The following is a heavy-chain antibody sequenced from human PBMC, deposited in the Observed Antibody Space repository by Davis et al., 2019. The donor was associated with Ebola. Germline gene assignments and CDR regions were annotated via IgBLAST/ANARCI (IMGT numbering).Heavy chain of an antibody. V-gene: IGHV1-69*13. CDR1: AGTFSSYA. Sequence: SAQVSCKASAGTFSSYAISWVRQPPGQGLEWMGGIIPLFGTANYAQKFQGRVTITADESTSTAYMELSSLRSEDTAVYYCARDRRDGYNYNYYYYGMDVWGQGTTVTVSS. J-gene: IGHJ6*02. CDR2: IIPLFGTA. CDR3: ARDRRDGYNYNYYYYGMDV. D-gene: IGHD5-24*01.